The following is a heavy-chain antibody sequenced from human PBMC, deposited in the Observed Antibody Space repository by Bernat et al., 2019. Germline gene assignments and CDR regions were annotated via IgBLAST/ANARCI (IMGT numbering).Heavy chain of an antibody. CDR1: GGSISSGGYY. V-gene: IGHV4-31*03. Sequence: QVQLQESGPGLVKPSQTLSLTCTVSGGSISSGGYYWSWIRQHPGKGLEWIGYIYYSGSTYYNPSRKSRVTISVDTSKNQFSLKLSSVTAADTAVYYCARDGGGRGYDYDYYYGMDVWGQGTTVTVSS. CDR2: IYYSGST. J-gene: IGHJ6*02. CDR3: ARDGGGRGYDYDYYYGMDV. D-gene: IGHD5-12*01.